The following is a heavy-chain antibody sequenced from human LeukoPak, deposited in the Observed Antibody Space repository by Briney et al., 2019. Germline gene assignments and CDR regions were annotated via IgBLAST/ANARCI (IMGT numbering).Heavy chain of an antibody. CDR1: GFTFSSYS. CDR3: ARVSVAIYYYYYMDV. CDR2: ISTSSSYI. Sequence: GGSLRLSCAASGFTFSSYSMNWVRQAPGEGLEWVSSISTSSSYIYYADSVKGRFTISRDNAKNSLYLQMNSLRAEDTAVYYCARVSVAIYYYYYMDVWGKGTTVTVSS. J-gene: IGHJ6*03. D-gene: IGHD4-23*01. V-gene: IGHV3-21*01.